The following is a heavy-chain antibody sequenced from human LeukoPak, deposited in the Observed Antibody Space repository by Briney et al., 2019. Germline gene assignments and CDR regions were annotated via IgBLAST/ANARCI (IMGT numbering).Heavy chain of an antibody. V-gene: IGHV1-2*06. Sequence: ASVKVSCKASGYTFTGYYMHWVRQAPGQGLEWMGRINPNSGGTNYAQMSQGRVTMTRDTSISTAYMELSRLRSDDTAVYYCARGDYDYVWGSYVFDYWGQGTLVTVSS. CDR2: INPNSGGT. J-gene: IGHJ4*02. CDR3: ARGDYDYVWGSYVFDY. CDR1: GYTFTGYY. D-gene: IGHD3-16*01.